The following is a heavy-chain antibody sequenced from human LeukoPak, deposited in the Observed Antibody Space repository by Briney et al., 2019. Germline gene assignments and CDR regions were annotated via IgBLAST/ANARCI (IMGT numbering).Heavy chain of an antibody. D-gene: IGHD2-2*02. CDR3: SRQGCTTTSCHTIES. CDR1: GYSFTNFW. Sequence: PGESLKISCKGSGYSFTNFWIGWVRQMPGKGLEWMGIIYPADSDTRYSPSFQGQVTISADKSINTVSLQLSNLKASDTAMYYCSRQGCTTTSCHTIESWGQGTLVTVSS. J-gene: IGHJ4*02. V-gene: IGHV5-51*01. CDR2: IYPADSDT.